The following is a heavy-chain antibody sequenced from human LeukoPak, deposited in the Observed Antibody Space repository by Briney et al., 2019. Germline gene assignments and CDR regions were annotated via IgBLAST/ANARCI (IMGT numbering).Heavy chain of an antibody. CDR1: GFTFSSYW. J-gene: IGHJ4*02. CDR2: INHNGNVN. Sequence: QTGGSLRLSCAASGFTFSSYWMNWARQAPGKGLEWVASINHNGNVNYYVDSVKGRFTISRDNAKNSLYLQMNSLSAEDTAVYYCAVEYLSDSDGCCYGPFDYWGQGTLVSVSS. CDR3: AVEYLSDSDGCCYGPFDY. V-gene: IGHV3-7*01. D-gene: IGHD3-22*01.